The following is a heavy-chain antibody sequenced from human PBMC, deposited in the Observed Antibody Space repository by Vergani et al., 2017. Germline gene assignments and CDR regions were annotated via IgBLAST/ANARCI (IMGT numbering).Heavy chain of an antibody. Sequence: QVQLQQWGAGLLKPSDTLSLTCAVSGGPFSGYYWSWIRQFPGKGLEWIGEINHESNINYNPSLKSRVSISADTSKNSFSLNISSVTVADTALYYCARGMNPTGSPYFAYWGPGTLVAVS. CDR3: ARGMNPTGSPYFAY. CDR1: GGPFSGYY. J-gene: IGHJ4*02. CDR2: INHESNI. V-gene: IGHV4-34*01. D-gene: IGHD3-9*01.